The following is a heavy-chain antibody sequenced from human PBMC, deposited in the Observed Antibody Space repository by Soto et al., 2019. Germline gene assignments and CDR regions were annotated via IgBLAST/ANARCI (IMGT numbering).Heavy chain of an antibody. J-gene: IGHJ6*02. V-gene: IGHV4-34*01. CDR2: INHSGST. CDR3: ARDSSHKYYGMDV. Sequence: ETLSLACTVYGVSFSGYYWSWIRQPPGKGLEWIGEINHSGSTNYNPSLKSRVTISVDTSKNQFSLKLSSVTAADKAVYYCARDSSHKYYGMDVWGQGTKVTVYS. CDR1: GVSFSGYY. D-gene: IGHD6-13*01.